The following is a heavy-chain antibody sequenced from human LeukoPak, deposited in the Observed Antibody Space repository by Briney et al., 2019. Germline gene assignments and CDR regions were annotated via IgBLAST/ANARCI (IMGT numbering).Heavy chain of an antibody. CDR1: GFTFSSYA. D-gene: IGHD3-10*01. CDR3: ASDRSQNYSTDY. J-gene: IGHJ4*02. V-gene: IGHV3-30-3*01. Sequence: GGSLRLSCAASGFTFSSYAMSWVRQAPGKGLEWVAFISWDGTIKYYADSVKGRFSISRDNSKNTLSLQMNSLRGEDTALYYSASDRSQNYSTDYWGQGTLVTVSS. CDR2: ISWDGTIK.